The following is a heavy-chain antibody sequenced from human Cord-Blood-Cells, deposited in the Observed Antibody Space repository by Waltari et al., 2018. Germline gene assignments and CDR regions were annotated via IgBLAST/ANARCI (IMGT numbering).Heavy chain of an antibody. CDR3: ATVDFWSGYYGFYQD. CDR2: FDPEDGET. CDR1: GYTLTELS. Sequence: QVQLVQSGAEVKKPGASVKVSCKVSGYTLTELSLHWVRQAHGKGLEWMGGFDPEDGETIYAQKFQGRVTMTEDTSTDTAYMELSSLRSEDTAVYYWATVDFWSGYYGFYQDWGQGTLVTVSS. J-gene: IGHJ4*02. D-gene: IGHD3-3*01. V-gene: IGHV1-24*01.